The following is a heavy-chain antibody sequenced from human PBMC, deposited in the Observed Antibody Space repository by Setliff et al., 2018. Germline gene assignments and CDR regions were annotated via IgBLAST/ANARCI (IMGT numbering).Heavy chain of an antibody. J-gene: IGHJ2*01. CDR2: INHSGST. CDR3: ARAQVVFAISAPVWYFEV. CDR1: GGSFSGYQ. Sequence: SETLSLTCVVYGGSFSGYQWSWIRQPPGKGLEWIGEINHSGSTNYNPSLKSRVSISVEKSKNQFSLKLTSVTAADTTVYYCARAQVVFAISAPVWYFEVWGRGTQVTVSS. V-gene: IGHV4-34*01. D-gene: IGHD2-21*01.